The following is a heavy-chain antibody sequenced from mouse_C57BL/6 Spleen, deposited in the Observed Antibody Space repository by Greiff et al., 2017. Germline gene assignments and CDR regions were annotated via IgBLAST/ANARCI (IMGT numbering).Heavy chain of an antibody. V-gene: IGHV1-81*01. D-gene: IGHD1-1*01. Sequence: SGAELARPGASVKLSCKASGYTFTSYGISWVKQRTGQGLEWIGEIYPRSGNTYYNEKFKGKATLTADKSSSTAYMELRSLTSEDSAVYFCARDYGSSYAWFAYWGQGTLVTVSA. CDR3: ARDYGSSYAWFAY. CDR1: GYTFTSYG. J-gene: IGHJ3*01. CDR2: IYPRSGNT.